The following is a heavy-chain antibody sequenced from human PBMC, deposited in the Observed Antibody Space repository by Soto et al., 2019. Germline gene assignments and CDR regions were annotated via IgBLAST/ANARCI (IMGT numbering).Heavy chain of an antibody. Sequence: GGSLRLSCAASGFTFSSYSMNWVRQAPGKGLEWVSYISSSSSTIYYVDSVKGRFTISRDNAKNSLYLQMNSLRDEDTAVYYCARDRGENYYYYGMDVWGQGTTVTVSS. CDR1: GFTFSSYS. D-gene: IGHD2-21*01. V-gene: IGHV3-48*02. CDR3: ARDRGENYYYYGMDV. J-gene: IGHJ6*02. CDR2: ISSSSSTI.